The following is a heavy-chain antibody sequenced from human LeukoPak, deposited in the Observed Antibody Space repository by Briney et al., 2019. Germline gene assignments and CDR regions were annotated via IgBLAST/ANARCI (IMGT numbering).Heavy chain of an antibody. CDR2: IFYSGST. CDR1: GGSISTSNYY. CDR3: ARGYLTIFGVVKYYYYYMDV. Sequence: PSETLSLTCTVSGGSISTSNYYWGWIRQPPGKGLEWIGNIFYSGSTYYSPSLKSRVTISLDTSKNQFSLKLSSVTAADTAVYYCARGYLTIFGVVKYYYYYMDVWGKGTTVTVSS. V-gene: IGHV4-39*07. J-gene: IGHJ6*03. D-gene: IGHD3-3*01.